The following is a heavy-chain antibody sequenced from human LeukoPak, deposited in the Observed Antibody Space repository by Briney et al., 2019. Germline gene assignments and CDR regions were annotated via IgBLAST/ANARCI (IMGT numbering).Heavy chain of an antibody. CDR1: GFTVSGNY. D-gene: IGHD6-19*01. CDR2: MFSNGAT. CDR3: ARDSSGPAF. J-gene: IGHJ4*02. V-gene: IGHV3-53*01. Sequence: GGSLRLSCAASGFTVSGNYMSWVRQAPGQGLEWVSVMFSNGATYYADSAKGRFTISRDISKNTLLLQMNSLRVADTAVYFCARDSSGPAFWGQGTLVTVSS.